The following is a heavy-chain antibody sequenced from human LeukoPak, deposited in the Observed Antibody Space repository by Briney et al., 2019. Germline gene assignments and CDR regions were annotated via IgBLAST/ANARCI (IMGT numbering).Heavy chain of an antibody. J-gene: IGHJ4*02. D-gene: IGHD6-6*01. CDR1: GFTLSIYG. CDR3: AKDKGIAARFAFDY. Sequence: PGGSLRLSCAASGFTLSIYGMHWVRQAPDKGLECVAFIRYDGSNKYYADSVKGRFTISRDNSKNTLYLQMNSLRAEDTAAYYCAKDKGIAARFAFDYWGQGTLVTVSS. CDR2: IRYDGSNK. V-gene: IGHV3-30*02.